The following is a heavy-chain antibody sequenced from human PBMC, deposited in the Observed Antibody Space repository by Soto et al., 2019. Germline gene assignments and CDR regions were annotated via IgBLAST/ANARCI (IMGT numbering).Heavy chain of an antibody. Sequence: SETLSLTCNVSGGSIGSGDFFWGWVRQPPGKGLEWIGHIPYGGDTSYNPSLQSRVSISVHTSNNQFSLKLSSVTAADTAVYYCARDSFFYDSGAYSHNALDMWGRGTTVTVSS. D-gene: IGHD6-19*01. CDR3: ARDSFFYDSGAYSHNALDM. CDR2: IPYGGDT. V-gene: IGHV4-30-4*01. CDR1: GGSIGSGDFF. J-gene: IGHJ3*02.